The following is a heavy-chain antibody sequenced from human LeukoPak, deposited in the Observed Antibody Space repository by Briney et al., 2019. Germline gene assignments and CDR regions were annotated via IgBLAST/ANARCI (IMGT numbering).Heavy chain of an antibody. Sequence: SQTLSLTSAISGDSVSSNSAAWNWIRQSPSRGLEWLGRTYYRSKWYNGYAVSVKSRITINLDTSKNQFSLQLNSVTPEDTAVYYCARDSEIRQYFDYWGQGTLVTVSS. D-gene: IGHD5-24*01. CDR2: TYYRSKWYN. J-gene: IGHJ4*02. CDR1: GDSVSSNSAA. CDR3: ARDSEIRQYFDY. V-gene: IGHV6-1*01.